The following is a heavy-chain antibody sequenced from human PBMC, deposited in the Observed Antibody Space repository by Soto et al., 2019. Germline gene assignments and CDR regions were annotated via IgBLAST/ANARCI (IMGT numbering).Heavy chain of an antibody. V-gene: IGHV3-53*02. J-gene: IGHJ4*02. CDR3: ARVGTSESFFDY. CDR2: LYFYGSA. Sequence: EVQLVETGGGLVLPGGSLRLSCVVSGFTLSNNRMTWVRQAPGQGLEWVSDLYFYGSANYADSVRGRLTIFKDDSKNTLYLQMTNLRADDTALYYCARVGTSESFFDYWGQGTLVTVSP. D-gene: IGHD7-27*01. CDR1: GFTLSNNR.